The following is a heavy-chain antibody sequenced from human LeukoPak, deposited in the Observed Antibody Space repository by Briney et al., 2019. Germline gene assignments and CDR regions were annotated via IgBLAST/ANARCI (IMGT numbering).Heavy chain of an antibody. V-gene: IGHV1-18*01. J-gene: IGHJ4*02. CDR1: GFTFSSYG. CDR3: ARGADYGKIDY. CDR2: ISTYNGNT. Sequence: KSGGSLRLSCAASGFTFSSYGISWVRQAPGQGLEWMGRISTYNGNTNYAQKLQGRVTMSTDASTSTAYMELRSLRSDDTAVYYCARGADYGKIDYWGQGTLVTVSS. D-gene: IGHD4-17*01.